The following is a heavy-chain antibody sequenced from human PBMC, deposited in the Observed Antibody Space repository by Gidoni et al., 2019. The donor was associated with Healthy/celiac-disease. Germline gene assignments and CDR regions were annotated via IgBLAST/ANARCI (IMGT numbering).Heavy chain of an antibody. V-gene: IGHV1-69*02. Sequence: QVQLVQAGAEVRKPGSSVRVSCTASGGTFSSYTISWVRQATGQGLAWMGRIIPCPGIANYAQRFQVLVTITADKSTSTAYLELSSLRSEDTAVYYCASIPYPYLGELSDHCFDPWGQGTLVTVSS. J-gene: IGHJ5*02. CDR1: GGTFSSYT. CDR3: ASIPYPYLGELSDHCFDP. D-gene: IGHD3-16*02. CDR2: IIPCPGIA.